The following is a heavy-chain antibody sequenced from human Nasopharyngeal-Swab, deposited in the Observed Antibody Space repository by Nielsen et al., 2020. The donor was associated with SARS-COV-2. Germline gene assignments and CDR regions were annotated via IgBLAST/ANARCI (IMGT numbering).Heavy chain of an antibody. D-gene: IGHD3-22*01. CDR3: GRDRYYDSSCFDY. V-gene: IGHV3-33*01. Sequence: GAALKISCAASGFTFNNYVMHLVRQAPGKGLEWVAVIWYGGSEKHYADFVRGRFTISRDNPKNTLYLQMNSLRAEDTAIYYCGRDRYYDSSCFDYWGQGTLVSVSS. J-gene: IGHJ4*02. CDR1: GFTFNNYV. CDR2: IWYGGSEK.